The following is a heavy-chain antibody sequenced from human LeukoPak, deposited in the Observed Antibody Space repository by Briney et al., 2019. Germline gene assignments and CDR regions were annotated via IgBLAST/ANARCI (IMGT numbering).Heavy chain of an antibody. CDR2: VHYNGDT. Sequence: SETLSLTCTVSGVSTSSNYWSWIRQPPGKGLEWKGLEWIGYVHYNGDTNYNPSLKSRVTISLDTSKSQLSLKLSSLTAADTAVYYCARIRDSGGYHFDYWGQGILVTVSS. V-gene: IGHV4-59*13. CDR1: GVSTSSNY. D-gene: IGHD3-16*02. J-gene: IGHJ4*02. CDR3: ARIRDSGGYHFDY.